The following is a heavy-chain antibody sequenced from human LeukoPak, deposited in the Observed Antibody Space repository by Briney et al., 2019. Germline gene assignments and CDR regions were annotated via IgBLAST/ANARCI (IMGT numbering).Heavy chain of an antibody. CDR1: GGSISSYY. CDR3: ARGGWYPESFQH. V-gene: IGHV4-59*01. J-gene: IGHJ1*01. Sequence: SETLSLTCTVSGGSISSYYWNWIRQPPGKGLEWIGYIYYSGSTNYNPSLKSRVTISVDTSKNQFSLKLSSATAADTAVYYCARGGWYPESFQHWGQGALVTVSS. D-gene: IGHD6-19*01. CDR2: IYYSGST.